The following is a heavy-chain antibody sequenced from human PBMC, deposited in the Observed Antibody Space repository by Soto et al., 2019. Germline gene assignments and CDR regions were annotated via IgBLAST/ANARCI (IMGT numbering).Heavy chain of an antibody. CDR2: IIPILGIV. Sequence: QVQLVQSGAEVKKPGSSVKVSCKASGGTFSSYTISWVRQAPGQGLEWMGRIIPILGIVNYAQKFQGRVTITADKSTSTAYMELSSLRSEDTAVYYCACIWSGYDSGDYWGQGTLVTVSS. V-gene: IGHV1-69*02. J-gene: IGHJ4*02. CDR1: GGTFSSYT. CDR3: ACIWSGYDSGDY. D-gene: IGHD5-12*01.